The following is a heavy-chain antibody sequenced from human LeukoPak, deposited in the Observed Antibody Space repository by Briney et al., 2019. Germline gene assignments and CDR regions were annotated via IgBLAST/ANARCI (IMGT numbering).Heavy chain of an antibody. CDR2: IYYSGST. D-gene: IGHD3-22*01. CDR3: AREYYYDSSGYYFDY. V-gene: IGHV4-30-4*08. Sequence: SETLSLTCTVSGGSISSGDYSWSWIRQPPGKGLEWIGYIYYSGSTYYNPSLKSRVTISVDTSRNQFSLKLSSVTAADTAVYYCAREYYYDSSGYYFDYWGQGTLVTVSS. J-gene: IGHJ4*02. CDR1: GGSISSGDYS.